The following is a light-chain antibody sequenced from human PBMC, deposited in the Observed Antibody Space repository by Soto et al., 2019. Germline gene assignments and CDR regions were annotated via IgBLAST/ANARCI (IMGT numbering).Light chain of an antibody. V-gene: IGKV1-5*03. CDR2: KAS. CDR1: QTISSW. J-gene: IGKJ1*01. CDR3: QHYYRYSEA. Sequence: ERSGTHVTMTGSEEGRVAITCRARQTISSWLAWYQQKPGKAPKLLIYKASTLKSGVPSRFSGSGSGLEFTLSFSSLHPDDFATHYFQHYYRYSEAFGQGTKVDIK.